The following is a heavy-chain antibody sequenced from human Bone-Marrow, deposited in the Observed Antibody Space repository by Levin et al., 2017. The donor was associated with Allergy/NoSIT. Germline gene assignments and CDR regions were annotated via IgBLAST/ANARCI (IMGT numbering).Heavy chain of an antibody. V-gene: IGHV3-9*01. CDR2: ISWNSGSI. Sequence: QAGGSLRLSCAASGFTFDDYAMHWVRQAPGKGLEWVSGISWNSGSIGYADSVKGRFTISRDNAKNSLYLQMNSLRAEDTALYYCPGDTLGVAGNDVYFDYWGQGTLVTVSS. J-gene: IGHJ4*02. CDR3: PGDTLGVAGNDVYFDY. CDR1: GFTFDDYA. D-gene: IGHD6-19*01.